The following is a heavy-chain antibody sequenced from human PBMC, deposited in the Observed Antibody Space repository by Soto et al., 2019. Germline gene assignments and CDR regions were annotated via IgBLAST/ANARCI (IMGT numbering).Heavy chain of an antibody. D-gene: IGHD2-2*01. CDR2: INPNSGGT. V-gene: IGHV1-2*02. Sequence: ASVKVSCKASGYTFTGYYMHWVRQAPGQGLEWMGWINPNSGGTNYAQKFQGRVTMTRDTSISTAYMELSRLRSDDTAVYYCATARVVPAAMWAASRVRSYYYYYGMDVWRQGTTVTVSS. CDR3: ATARVVPAAMWAASRVRSYYYYYGMDV. CDR1: GYTFTGYY. J-gene: IGHJ6*02.